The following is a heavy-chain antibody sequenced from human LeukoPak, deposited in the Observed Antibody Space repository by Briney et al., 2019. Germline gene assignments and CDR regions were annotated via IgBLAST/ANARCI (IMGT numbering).Heavy chain of an antibody. V-gene: IGHV3-7*01. CDR1: GLTLSDHW. Sequence: GGSLRLSSAASGLTLSDHWMSCVRQAPGKGEEEVANIKGERREKYYADSVKGSLTVSRDNDKNIVYLQMNSLRVEDTAVYYCARGNTILDPRGQGTLVTVSS. J-gene: IGHJ5*02. CDR3: ARGNTILDP. CDR2: IKGERREK.